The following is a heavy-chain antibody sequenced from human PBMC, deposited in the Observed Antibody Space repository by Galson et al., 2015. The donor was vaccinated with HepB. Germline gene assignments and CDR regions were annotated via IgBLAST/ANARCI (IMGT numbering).Heavy chain of an antibody. J-gene: IGHJ3*02. D-gene: IGHD1-26*01. Sequence: CAIPGDSVSSYSAAWDWIRQSPSRGLECLGRTYYRSKWYNDYAVSVKSRITINPDTSKNQLSLQLNSVTPEDTAVYYCARESSWSYYLRDFNIWGQGTMVTVSS. CDR1: GDSVSSYSAA. CDR2: TYYRSKWYN. CDR3: ARESSWSYYLRDFNI. V-gene: IGHV6-1*01.